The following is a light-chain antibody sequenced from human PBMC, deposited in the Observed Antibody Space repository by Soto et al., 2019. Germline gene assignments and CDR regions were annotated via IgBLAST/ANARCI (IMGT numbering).Light chain of an antibody. J-gene: IGKJ5*01. CDR3: QQRSNWPPIT. CDR1: QSVSSY. CDR2: DAS. V-gene: IGKV3-11*01. Sequence: EIVLTQSPGTLSFSPGERATLTCRASQSVSSYLAWYQQKPGQAPRLLIYDASNRATGIPARFSGSGSGTDFTLTISSLEPEDFAVYYCQQRSNWPPITFGQGTRLEIK.